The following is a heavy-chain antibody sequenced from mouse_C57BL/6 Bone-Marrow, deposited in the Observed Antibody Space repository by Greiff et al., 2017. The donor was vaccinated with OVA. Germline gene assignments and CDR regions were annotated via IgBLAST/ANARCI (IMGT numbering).Heavy chain of an antibody. CDR1: GFTFSDYG. Sequence: EVQGVESGGGLVKPGGSLKLSCAASGFTFSDYGMHWVRQAPEKGLEWVAYISSGSSTIYYADTVKGRFTISRDNAKNTLFLQMTSLRSEDTAIYYCARPGYYGSSGYAMDYWGQGTSVTVSS. CDR2: ISSGSSTI. J-gene: IGHJ4*01. CDR3: ARPGYYGSSGYAMDY. D-gene: IGHD1-1*01. V-gene: IGHV5-17*01.